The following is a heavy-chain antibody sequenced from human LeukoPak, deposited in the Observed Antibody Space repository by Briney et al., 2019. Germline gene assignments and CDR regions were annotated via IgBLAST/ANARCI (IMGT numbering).Heavy chain of an antibody. J-gene: IGHJ4*02. CDR1: GGSISSSSYY. Sequence: PSETLSLTCTVSGGSISSSSYYWGWIRQPPGKGLEWIGSIYYSGSTYYNPSLKSRVTISVDTSKNQFSLKLSSVTAADTAVYYCARDSSGWYYYWGRGTLVTVSS. V-gene: IGHV4-39*07. CDR2: IYYSGST. CDR3: ARDSSGWYYY. D-gene: IGHD6-19*01.